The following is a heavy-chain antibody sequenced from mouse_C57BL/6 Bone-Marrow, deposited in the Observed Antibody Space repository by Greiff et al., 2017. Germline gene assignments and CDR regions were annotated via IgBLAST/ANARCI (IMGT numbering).Heavy chain of an antibody. D-gene: IGHD1-2*01. CDR1: GYTFTDSS. Sequence: VQVVESGPELVKPGASVRISCKASGYTFTDSSITWVKQRPGQGLEWIGWIFPGGVRTYYNEKFKGKATLTVDKSSSTAYMLLSSLTSEDSAVYFCARRLLYWGQGTTLTVSS. J-gene: IGHJ2*01. CDR2: IFPGGVRT. CDR3: ARRLLY. V-gene: IGHV1-75*01.